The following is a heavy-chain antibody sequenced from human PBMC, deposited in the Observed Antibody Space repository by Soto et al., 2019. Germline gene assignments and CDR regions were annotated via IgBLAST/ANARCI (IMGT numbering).Heavy chain of an antibody. CDR1: GFSFSDYY. J-gene: IGHJ4*02. Sequence: GGSLRLSCTASGFSFSDYYVSWVRQAPGKGLEWVSVISGSGGSTYYADSVKGRFTLSRDNSKNTVYLQMNSLRAEDTAVYYCARDGEDYYDSSGYSYFDYWGQGTLVTVSS. CDR3: ARDGEDYYDSSGYSYFDY. CDR2: ISGSGGST. V-gene: IGHV3-23*01. D-gene: IGHD3-22*01.